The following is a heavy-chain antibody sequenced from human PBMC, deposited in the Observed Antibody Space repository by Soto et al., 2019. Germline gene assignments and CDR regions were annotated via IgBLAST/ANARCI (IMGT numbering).Heavy chain of an antibody. J-gene: IGHJ5*02. Sequence: HVQLVQSGAEVKKPGSSVKVSCKSSGGGFNSYSISWVRQAPGQGLEWMGVIIPIFGTPTYAQKFQGRVTITADKSTSTAYMEVSRLTSEDTAVYYCARGGPVIIPAATNWFDPWGQGTLVTVSS. CDR2: IIPIFGTP. V-gene: IGHV1-69*06. D-gene: IGHD6-25*01. CDR3: ARGGPVIIPAATNWFDP. CDR1: GGGFNSYS.